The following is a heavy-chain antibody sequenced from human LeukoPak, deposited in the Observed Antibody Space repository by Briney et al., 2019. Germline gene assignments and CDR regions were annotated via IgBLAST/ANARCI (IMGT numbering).Heavy chain of an antibody. CDR3: AKDYCTGTNCYGDY. J-gene: IGHJ4*02. Sequence: PGGSLRLSCAASGFTFSNYAMTWVRQASGKGLEWVSAVSAGGGDTYYADSVKGRFTISRDNSKSTLYLQMNSLRAEDTAVYYCAKDYCTGTNCYGDYWGQGTLVTVSS. CDR1: GFTFSNYA. CDR2: VSAGGGDT. V-gene: IGHV3-23*01. D-gene: IGHD2-2*01.